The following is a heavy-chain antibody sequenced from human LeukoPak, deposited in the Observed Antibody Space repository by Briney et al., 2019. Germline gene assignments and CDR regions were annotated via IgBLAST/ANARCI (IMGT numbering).Heavy chain of an antibody. D-gene: IGHD2-15*01. CDR3: ARKGVAGKDAFDI. CDR1: GFSFTSYA. CDR2: ISYDGSNK. J-gene: IGHJ3*02. V-gene: IGHV3-30*14. Sequence: PVRSLRLSCAASGFSFTSYALYWRRQAPGKGLEWVAVISYDGSNKYYADSVKGRFTISRDNSKNTLYLQMNSLRAEDTAVYYCARKGVAGKDAFDIWGRGTMVTVSS.